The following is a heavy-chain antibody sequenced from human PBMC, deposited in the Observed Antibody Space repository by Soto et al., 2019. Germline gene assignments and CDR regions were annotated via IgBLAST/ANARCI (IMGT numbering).Heavy chain of an antibody. D-gene: IGHD2-15*01. V-gene: IGHV4-34*01. CDR1: GGSFSGYY. J-gene: IGHJ5*02. CDR3: ARGPTHIVVVVAATPDPMANWFGP. CDR2: INHSGST. Sequence: ETLSLTCAVYGGSFSGYYWSWIRQPPGKGLEWIGEINHSGSTNYNPSLKSRVTISVDTSKNQFSLKLSSVTAADTAVYYCARGPTHIVVVVAATPDPMANWFGPWGQGTLVTVSS.